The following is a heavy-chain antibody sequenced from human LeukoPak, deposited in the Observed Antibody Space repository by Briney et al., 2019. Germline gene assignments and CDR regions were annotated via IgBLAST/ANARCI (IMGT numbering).Heavy chain of an antibody. V-gene: IGHV3-73*01. CDR1: GFTFSGSA. J-gene: IGHJ4*02. CDR2: IRSKANSYAT. Sequence: GGSLRLSCAASGFTFSGSAMHWVRQASGKGLEWVGRIRSKANSYATAYAASVKGRFTISRDDSKNTAYLQMNSLKTEDTAVYYCTRYYDSSGYYYFDYWGQGTLVTVSS. D-gene: IGHD3-22*01. CDR3: TRYYDSSGYYYFDY.